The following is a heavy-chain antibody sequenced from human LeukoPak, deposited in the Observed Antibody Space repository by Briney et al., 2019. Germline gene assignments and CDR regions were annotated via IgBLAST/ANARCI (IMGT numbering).Heavy chain of an antibody. CDR3: ARESATLYSGSYPDY. J-gene: IGHJ4*02. V-gene: IGHV1-69*13. D-gene: IGHD1-26*01. CDR2: IIPIFGTA. CDR1: GGAFSSYA. Sequence: SVKVSCKASGGAFSSYAISWVRQAPGQGLEWMGGIIPIFGTANYAQKFQGRVTITADESTSTAYMELSSLRSEDTAVYYCARESATLYSGSYPDYWGQGTLVTVSS.